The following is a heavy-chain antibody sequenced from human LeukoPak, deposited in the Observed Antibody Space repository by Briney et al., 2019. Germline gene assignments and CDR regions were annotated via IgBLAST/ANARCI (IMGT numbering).Heavy chain of an antibody. CDR3: ARGRRRGADY. Sequence: SETLSLTCAVYGGSFSGYYWSWIRQPPGKGLEWIGEINHSGSTNDNPSLKSRVTISVDTSKNQFSLKLSSVTAADTAVYYCARGRRRGADYWGQGTLVTVSS. CDR2: INHSGST. V-gene: IGHV4-34*01. J-gene: IGHJ4*02. D-gene: IGHD4-17*01. CDR1: GGSFSGYY.